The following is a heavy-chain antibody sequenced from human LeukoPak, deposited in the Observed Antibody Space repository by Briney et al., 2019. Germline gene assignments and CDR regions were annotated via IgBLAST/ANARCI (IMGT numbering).Heavy chain of an antibody. CDR2: IYPSGST. D-gene: IGHD4-11*01. J-gene: IGHJ6*02. CDR1: GGSINSGAYS. Sequence: PSQTLSLTCAVSGGSINSGAYSWSWIRQPPGKGLEWIGYIYPSGSTYHNPSLKSRVTISVDRSKNQFSLKLSSVTAADTAVYYCARGNSNYNCGMDVWGQGTTVTVSS. CDR3: ARGNSNYNCGMDV. V-gene: IGHV4-30-2*01.